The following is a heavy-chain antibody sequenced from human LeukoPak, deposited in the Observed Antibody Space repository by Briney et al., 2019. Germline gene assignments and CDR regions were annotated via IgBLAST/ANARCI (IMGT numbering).Heavy chain of an antibody. CDR2: ISSSSSYI. J-gene: IGHJ4*02. V-gene: IGHV3-21*01. D-gene: IGHD5-18*01. CDR3: ARDGVDTAMVDY. Sequence: GGSLRLSCAASGFTFSSYSMNWVRQAPGKGREWVSSISSSSSYIYYADSVKGRFTISRDNAKNSLYLQMNSLRAEDTAVYYCARDGVDTAMVDYWGQGTLVTVSS. CDR1: GFTFSSYS.